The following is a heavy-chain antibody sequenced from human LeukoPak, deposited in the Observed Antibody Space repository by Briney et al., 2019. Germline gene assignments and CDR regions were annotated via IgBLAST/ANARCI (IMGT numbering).Heavy chain of an antibody. CDR1: GGSISSSSYY. D-gene: IGHD3-10*01. CDR2: IYYSGST. Sequence: SETLSLTCTVSGGSISSSSYYWGWIRQPPGKGLEWIGSIYYSGSTYYNPSLKSRVTISVDTSKNQFSPKLSSVTAADTAVYYCATGPPGANLWFGEPYFDYWGQGTLVTVSS. V-gene: IGHV4-39*01. CDR3: ATGPPGANLWFGEPYFDY. J-gene: IGHJ4*02.